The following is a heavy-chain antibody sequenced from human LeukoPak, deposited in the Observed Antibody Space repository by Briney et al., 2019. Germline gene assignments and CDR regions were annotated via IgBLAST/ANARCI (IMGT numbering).Heavy chain of an antibody. Sequence: SETLSLTCTVSGGSISSGGYYWSWIRQHPGKGLEWIGYVYYSGSTYYNPSLKSRVTISVDTSKNQFSLKLSSVTAADTAVYYCARVDYYDSSYGMDVWGQGTTVTVSS. V-gene: IGHV4-31*03. J-gene: IGHJ6*02. CDR1: GGSISSGGYY. CDR3: ARVDYYDSSYGMDV. D-gene: IGHD3-22*01. CDR2: VYYSGST.